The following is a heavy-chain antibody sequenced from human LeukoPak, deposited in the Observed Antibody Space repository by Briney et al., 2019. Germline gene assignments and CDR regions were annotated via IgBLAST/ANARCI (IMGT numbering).Heavy chain of an antibody. CDR2: ISSSGSPI. CDR1: GFTFSSYE. CDR3: ARDLDPGNY. Sequence: GGSLRLSCASSGFTFSSYEMNWVCQAPGKGLEWVSYISSSGSPIYHADSVKGRFTISRDNAKNSLYLQMNSLRAEDTAVYYCARDLDPGNYWGQGTLVTVSS. J-gene: IGHJ4*02. V-gene: IGHV3-48*03.